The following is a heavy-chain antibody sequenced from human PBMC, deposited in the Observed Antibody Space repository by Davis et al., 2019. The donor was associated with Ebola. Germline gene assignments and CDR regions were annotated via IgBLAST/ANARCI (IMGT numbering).Heavy chain of an antibody. Sequence: KVSCKGSGYRFTTYWIAWVRQMPGKGLEWMGIIYPGDSDTKYSPSFQGQVTISADKSISTAYLQWRSLKASDTAMYYCARRAGSSFIAAGYYFDYWGQGTLVTVSS. CDR1: GYRFTTYW. CDR3: ARRAGSSFIAAGYYFDY. V-gene: IGHV5-51*01. J-gene: IGHJ4*02. D-gene: IGHD6-13*01. CDR2: IYPGDSDT.